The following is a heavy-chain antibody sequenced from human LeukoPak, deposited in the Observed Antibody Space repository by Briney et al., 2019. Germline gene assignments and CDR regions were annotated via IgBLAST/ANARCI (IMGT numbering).Heavy chain of an antibody. CDR2: INHSGST. V-gene: IGHV4-34*01. Sequence: PSETLSLTCAVYGGSFSGYYWSWIRQPPGKGLEWIGEINHSGSTNYNPSLKSRVTISVDTSKNQFSLKLSSVTAADTAVYYCARRLDYWSFDSWGQGTLVTVSS. D-gene: IGHD2-8*02. CDR3: ARRLDYWSFDS. J-gene: IGHJ4*02. CDR1: GGSFSGYY.